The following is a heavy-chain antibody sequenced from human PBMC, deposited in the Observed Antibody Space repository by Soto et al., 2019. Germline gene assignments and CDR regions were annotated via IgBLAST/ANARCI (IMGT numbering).Heavy chain of an antibody. CDR2: ISAYNGNT. CDR3: ARENHYDFWSGYSYYYYYYGMDV. CDR1: GYTFTSYG. J-gene: IGHJ6*02. D-gene: IGHD3-3*01. V-gene: IGHV1-18*01. Sequence: ASVKVSCKASGYTFTSYGLSWVRQAPGQGLEWMGWISAYNGNTNYAQKLQGRVTMTTDTSTSTAYMELRSLRSDDTAVYYCARENHYDFWSGYSYYYYYYGMDVWGQGTTVTVSS.